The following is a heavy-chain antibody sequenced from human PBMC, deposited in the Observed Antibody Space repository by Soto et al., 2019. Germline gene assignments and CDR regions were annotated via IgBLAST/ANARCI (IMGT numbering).Heavy chain of an antibody. Sequence: PSETLSLTCAVSGGSISSSNWWSWVRQPPGKGLEWIGEIYHSGSTNYNPSLKSRVTISVDKSKNQFSLKLSSVTAADTAVYYCAGPIVVVPAALTLDYYYGMDVWGQGTTVTVSS. CDR1: GGSISSSNW. CDR3: AGPIVVVPAALTLDYYYGMDV. CDR2: IYHSGST. J-gene: IGHJ6*02. D-gene: IGHD2-2*01. V-gene: IGHV4-4*02.